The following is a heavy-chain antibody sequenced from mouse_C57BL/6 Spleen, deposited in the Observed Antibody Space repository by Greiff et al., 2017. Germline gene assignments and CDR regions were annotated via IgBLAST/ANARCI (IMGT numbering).Heavy chain of an antibody. D-gene: IGHD1-2*01. CDR1: GYTFTSYW. V-gene: IGHV1-50*01. Sequence: VQLQQPGAELVKPGASVKLSCKASGYTFTSYWMQWVKQRPGQGLEWIGEIDPSDSYTNYNQKFKGKATLTVDTSSSTAYMQLSSLTSEDSAVYYCARYGYLYAMDYWGQGTSVTVSS. J-gene: IGHJ4*01. CDR2: IDPSDSYT. CDR3: ARYGYLYAMDY.